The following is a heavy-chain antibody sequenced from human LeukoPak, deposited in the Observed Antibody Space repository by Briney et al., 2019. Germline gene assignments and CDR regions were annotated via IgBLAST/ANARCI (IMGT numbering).Heavy chain of an antibody. CDR1: GGSISSSSYY. CDR3: ARGRDGYRDKYYFDY. CDR2: IDYSGRT. Sequence: PSETLSLTCTVSGGSISSSSYYWGWIRQPPGKGLEWIGSIDYSGRTYYNPSLKSRVTISVDTSKNQFSLKLSSVTAADTAVYYCARGRDGYRDKYYFDYWGQGTLVTVSS. J-gene: IGHJ4*02. V-gene: IGHV4-39*01. D-gene: IGHD5-24*01.